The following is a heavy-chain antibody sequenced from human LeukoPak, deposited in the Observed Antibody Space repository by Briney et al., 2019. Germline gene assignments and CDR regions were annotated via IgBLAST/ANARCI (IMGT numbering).Heavy chain of an antibody. CDR2: IRIKAYGGTP. J-gene: IGHJ6*03. V-gene: IGHV3-49*03. CDR3: TRDGTGTVGANFYYYMDV. Sequence: GGSLRPSCAASGFTFVNYAMSWFRQAPGKGLEWVGFIRIKAYGGTPEYAASVKGRFTISRDDSKSLASLQMNSLRTEDTAVSYCTRDGTGTVGANFYYYMDVWGKGTTVTVSS. D-gene: IGHD1-7*01. CDR1: GFTFVNYA.